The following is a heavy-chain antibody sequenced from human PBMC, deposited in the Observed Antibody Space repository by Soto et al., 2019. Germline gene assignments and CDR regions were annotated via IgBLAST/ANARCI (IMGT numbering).Heavy chain of an antibody. J-gene: IGHJ5*02. CDR1: GFTFSSYA. Sequence: QVQLVESGGGVVQPGRSLRLSCAASGFTFSSYAMHWVRQAPGKGLEWVAVISYDGSNKYYADSVKGRFTISRDNSKNTLYLQMNSLSAGDTAVYYCAREPYCSGGSCPRTGWFDPWGQGTLVTVSS. V-gene: IGHV3-30-3*01. CDR3: AREPYCSGGSCPRTGWFDP. CDR2: ISYDGSNK. D-gene: IGHD2-15*01.